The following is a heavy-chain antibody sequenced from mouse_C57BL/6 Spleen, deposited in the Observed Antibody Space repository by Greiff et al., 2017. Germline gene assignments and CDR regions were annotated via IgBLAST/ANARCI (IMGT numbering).Heavy chain of an antibody. CDR2: LWCGGST. CDR3: YRSRHYDCMDY. J-gene: IGHJ4*01. V-gene: IGHV2-2*01. Sequence: VQLKESGPGLVQPSQSLSITCTVSGFSLTSYGVHWVRQSPGQGLEWLGVLWCGGSTDYNAAFISSLSISKDNSKSQVFITMNSLQADDTAKYYVYRSRHYDCMDYWGQGTSVTVSS. CDR1: GFSLTSYG. D-gene: IGHD2-4*01.